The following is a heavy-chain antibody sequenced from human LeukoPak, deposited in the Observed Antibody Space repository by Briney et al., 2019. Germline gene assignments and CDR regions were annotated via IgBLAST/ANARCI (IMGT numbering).Heavy chain of an antibody. Sequence: GGSLRLSCAASGFTFSNFHMTWVRQSPGKGLEWVSAISDSGGNTWSADSVKGRFTISRDNSKNTVYLQMNSLRAEDTAVYYCAKELRSISATTGFDYWGQGTLVTVSS. D-gene: IGHD1-20*01. CDR3: AKELRSISATTGFDY. V-gene: IGHV3-23*01. CDR2: ISDSGGNT. CDR1: GFTFSNFH. J-gene: IGHJ4*02.